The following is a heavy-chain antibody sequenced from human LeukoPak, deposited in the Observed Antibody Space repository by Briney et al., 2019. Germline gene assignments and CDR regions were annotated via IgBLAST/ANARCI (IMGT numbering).Heavy chain of an antibody. V-gene: IGHV3-48*01. CDR3: AGYCTNGVCFPPQDAFDI. CDR1: GFTFSSYS. J-gene: IGHJ3*02. CDR2: ISSSSSTI. Sequence: GGSLRLSCAASGFTFSSYSMNWVRQAPGKGLEWVSYISSSSSTIYYADSVKGRFTISRDNAKNSLYLQMNSLRAEDTAVYYCAGYCTNGVCFPPQDAFDIWGQGTMVTVSS. D-gene: IGHD2-8*01.